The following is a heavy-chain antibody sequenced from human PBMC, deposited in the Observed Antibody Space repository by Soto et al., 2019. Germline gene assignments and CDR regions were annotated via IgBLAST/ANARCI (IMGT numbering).Heavy chain of an antibody. CDR2: IIPIFGTA. CDR1: GGTFSSYS. V-gene: IGHV1-69*13. CDR3: ARGYYYDSSGYAYYFDY. Sequence: SVKVSCKASGGTFSSYSISWVRQAPGQGLEWMGGIIPIFGTANYAQKFQGRVTITADESTSTAYMELSSLRSEDTAVYYCARGYYYDSSGYAYYFDYWRQGPLVTV. D-gene: IGHD3-22*01. J-gene: IGHJ4*02.